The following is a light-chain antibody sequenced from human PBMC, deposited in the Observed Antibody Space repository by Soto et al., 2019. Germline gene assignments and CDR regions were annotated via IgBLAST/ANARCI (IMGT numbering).Light chain of an antibody. CDR3: QQYNEWPLT. V-gene: IGKV3-15*01. Sequence: EIVMTQSPATLSVSPGERATLSCRASQSVNDNLAWYQHKPGQAPRLLMYGTSIMSTGIPARFSGSGSETEFPLTIGSLQSEDFAVYYCQQYNEWPLTFGGGTKVEIK. CDR1: QSVNDN. J-gene: IGKJ4*01. CDR2: GTS.